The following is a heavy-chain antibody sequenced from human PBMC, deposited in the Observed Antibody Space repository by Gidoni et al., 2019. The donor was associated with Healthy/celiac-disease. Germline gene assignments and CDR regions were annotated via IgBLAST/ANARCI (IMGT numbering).Heavy chain of an antibody. D-gene: IGHD1-26*01. CDR2: INHSGST. V-gene: IGHV4-34*01. J-gene: IGHJ5*02. CDR3: ARGRVVRYPHNNWFDP. CDR1: GGSFSGYY. Sequence: QVQLQQWGAGLLKPSETLSLTCAVYGGSFSGYYWSWIRQPPGKGLEWIGEINHSGSTNYNPSLKSRVTISVDTSKNQFSLKLSSVTAADTAVYYCARGRVVRYPHNNWFDPWGQGTLVTVSS.